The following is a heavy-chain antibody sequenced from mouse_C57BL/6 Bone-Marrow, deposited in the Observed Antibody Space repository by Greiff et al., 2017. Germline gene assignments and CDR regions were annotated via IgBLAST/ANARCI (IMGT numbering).Heavy chain of an antibody. Sequence: QVQLQQPGAELVKPGASVKMSCKASGYTFTSYWITWVKQRPGQGLEWIGDIYPGSGSTNYNEEFKSKATLTVDTSSSTAYMQLSSLTSEDSAVYYCARDCVYGSSYYFDYWGQGTTLTVSS. D-gene: IGHD1-1*01. CDR3: ARDCVYGSSYYFDY. V-gene: IGHV1-55*01. CDR2: IYPGSGST. J-gene: IGHJ2*01. CDR1: GYTFTSYW.